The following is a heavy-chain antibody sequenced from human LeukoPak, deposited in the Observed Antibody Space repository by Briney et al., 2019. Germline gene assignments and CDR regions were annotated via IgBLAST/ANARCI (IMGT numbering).Heavy chain of an antibody. CDR2: ISASGGST. V-gene: IGHV3-23*01. CDR1: GFTLSSYA. CDR3: AKVMKGSERLTMVRGVIIKTAGLYYMDV. Sequence: PGGSLRLSCAASGFTLSSYAMSWVRQAPGKGLEWVSSISASGGSTNYADSVKGRFPISRDNSKNTVYLQMNSLRAEDTAVYYCAKVMKGSERLTMVRGVIIKTAGLYYMDVWGKGTTVTVSS. J-gene: IGHJ6*03. D-gene: IGHD3-10*01.